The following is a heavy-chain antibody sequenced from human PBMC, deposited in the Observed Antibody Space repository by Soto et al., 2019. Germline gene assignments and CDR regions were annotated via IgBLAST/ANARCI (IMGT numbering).Heavy chain of an antibody. Sequence: EVQLVESGGGLVKPGGSLRLSCVASGPIFSSYGMNWLRQAPGKGLEWVSSIDSSGRYIYYADSLQGRFTISRDNAKNSMYLQMTSLRVEDTARYFCARDESAGSSTSDWGQGTLVTVSS. D-gene: IGHD2-2*01. J-gene: IGHJ4*02. V-gene: IGHV3-21*01. CDR3: ARDESAGSSTSD. CDR2: IDSSGRYI. CDR1: GPIFSSYG.